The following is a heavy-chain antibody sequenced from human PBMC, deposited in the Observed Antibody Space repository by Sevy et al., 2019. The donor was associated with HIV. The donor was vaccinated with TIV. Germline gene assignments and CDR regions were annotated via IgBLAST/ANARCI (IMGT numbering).Heavy chain of an antibody. Sequence: ASVKVSCKASGYTFTDYYIHWMRQAPGQGLEWMGWINPKSDAPLYAQKFQGRITMTTDTSTSTVYMELSRLRSDDTAMYFCARALYLDSIGYHSAYAFDIWAQGTMVTVSS. J-gene: IGHJ3*02. CDR3: ARALYLDSIGYHSAYAFDI. V-gene: IGHV1-2*02. CDR1: GYTFTDYY. CDR2: INPKSDAP. D-gene: IGHD3-22*01.